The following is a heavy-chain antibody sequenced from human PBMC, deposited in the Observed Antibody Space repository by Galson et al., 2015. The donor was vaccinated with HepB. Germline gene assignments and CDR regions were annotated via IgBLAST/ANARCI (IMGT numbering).Heavy chain of an antibody. Sequence: QSRAEVKKPGESLKISCKGSGYSFTSYWIGWVRQMPGKGLEWMGIIYPGDSDTRYSPSFQGQVTISADKSISTAYLQWSSLKASDTAMYYCARHKRNLYYYDSSGYETDPATFDYWGQGTLVTVSS. J-gene: IGHJ4*02. D-gene: IGHD3-22*01. CDR2: IYPGDSDT. CDR1: GYSFTSYW. CDR3: ARHKRNLYYYDSSGYETDPATFDY. V-gene: IGHV5-51*01.